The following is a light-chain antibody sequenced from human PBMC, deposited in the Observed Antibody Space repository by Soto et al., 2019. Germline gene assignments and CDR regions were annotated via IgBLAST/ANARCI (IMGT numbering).Light chain of an antibody. V-gene: IGKV2-28*01. CDR3: MQALQTPYT. J-gene: IGKJ2*01. Sequence: DMVMTQSPLSLPVTPGEPASISCRSSQSLLHSNGYNYLDWYLQKPGQSPQLLIFLGSNRASGVPDRFSGSGSGTDFTLKISRVEAEDVGVYYCMQALQTPYTFCLGTKLEIK. CDR2: LGS. CDR1: QSLLHSNGYNY.